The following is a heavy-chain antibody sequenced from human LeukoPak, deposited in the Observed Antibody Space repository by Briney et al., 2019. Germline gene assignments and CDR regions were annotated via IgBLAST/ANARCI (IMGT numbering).Heavy chain of an antibody. V-gene: IGHV3-48*03. CDR1: GFSLSSYD. CDR2: ITGSGSTI. Sequence: GGSLRLSCTASGFSLSSYDMNWVRQAPGKGLEWVSYITGSGSTIYYADPVRGRFTISRDNAKNSLYLQMNSLRAEDTAVYYCAREGYGDNHYYYAMDVWGQGTTATVSS. J-gene: IGHJ6*02. CDR3: AREGYGDNHYYYAMDV. D-gene: IGHD4-17*01.